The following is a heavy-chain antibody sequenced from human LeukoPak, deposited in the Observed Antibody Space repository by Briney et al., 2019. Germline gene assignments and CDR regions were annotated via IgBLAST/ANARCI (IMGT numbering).Heavy chain of an antibody. D-gene: IGHD3-22*01. CDR3: AKDVYYDRSGYYFYYYGMDV. V-gene: IGHV3-23*01. CDR1: GFTFSSYA. Sequence: PGGSLRLSCAASGFTFSSYAMSWVRQAPGKGLEWVSAISGSGGSTYYADSVKGRFTISRDNSKNTLYLQMDSLRAEDTAVYYCAKDVYYDRSGYYFYYYGMDVWGQGTTVTVSS. CDR2: ISGSGGST. J-gene: IGHJ6*02.